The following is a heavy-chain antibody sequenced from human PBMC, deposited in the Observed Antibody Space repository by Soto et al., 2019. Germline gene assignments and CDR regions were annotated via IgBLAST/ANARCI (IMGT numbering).Heavy chain of an antibody. CDR3: AADPALVPGYYYGLDV. CDR2: INAGNGNT. D-gene: IGHD1-26*01. J-gene: IGHJ6*02. CDR1: GYTFTSYA. Sequence: ASVKVSCKASGYTFTSYAMHWVRQAPGQRLEWMGWINAGNGNTKYSQKFQGRVTITRDTSASTAYMELSSLRSEDTAVYYCAADPALVPGYYYGLDVWGQGTTVTVSS. V-gene: IGHV1-3*01.